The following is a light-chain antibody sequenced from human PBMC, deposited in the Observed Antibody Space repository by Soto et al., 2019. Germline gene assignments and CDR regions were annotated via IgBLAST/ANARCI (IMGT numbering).Light chain of an antibody. V-gene: IGKV1-5*01. CDR2: DAS. J-gene: IGKJ2*01. CDR1: QSVSGW. Sequence: DIQMTQSPSTLSASVGDTVTVTCRASQSVSGWLAWYQQKPGEAPKLLIYDASSLQSGVPSKFSGSGSGTDFTLTISSLQPEDFGIYYCQQYESYPRTFGQGTKLEIK. CDR3: QQYESYPRT.